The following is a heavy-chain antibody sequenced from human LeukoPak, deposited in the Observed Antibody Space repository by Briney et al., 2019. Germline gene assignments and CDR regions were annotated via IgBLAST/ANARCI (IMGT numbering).Heavy chain of an antibody. CDR2: IDWDTDK. CDR1: GFSLTTSGMC. J-gene: IGHJ4*02. CDR3: ARMGCGSYPNYFDY. D-gene: IGHD1-26*01. V-gene: IGHV2-70*11. Sequence: SGPALVKPTQTLTLTCTFSGFSLTTSGMCVSWIRQPPGKALGWLARIDWDTDKYYSTSLKTRLTISKDTSKNQVVLTMTNMDPVDTASYFCARMGCGSYPNYFDYWGQGILVTVSS.